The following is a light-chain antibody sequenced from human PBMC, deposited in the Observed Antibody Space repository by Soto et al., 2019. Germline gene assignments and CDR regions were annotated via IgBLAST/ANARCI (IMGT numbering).Light chain of an antibody. CDR1: QSISSW. Sequence: DIQMTQSPSTLSASVGDRVAITCRASQSISSWLAWYQQKPGKAPKLLIYKAATLESGVPSRFSGSGSETEFTLTISRLQPDDFATYYCQHYNSYSEAFGQGTKVDIK. CDR3: QHYNSYSEA. CDR2: KAA. J-gene: IGKJ1*01. V-gene: IGKV1-5*03.